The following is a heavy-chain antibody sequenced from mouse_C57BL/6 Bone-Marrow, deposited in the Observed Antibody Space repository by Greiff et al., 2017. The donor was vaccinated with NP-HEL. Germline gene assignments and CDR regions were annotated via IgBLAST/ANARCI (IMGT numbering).Heavy chain of an antibody. CDR3: ARYYYGSSSFDY. D-gene: IGHD1-1*01. CDR2: IDPNSGGT. V-gene: IGHV1-72*01. J-gene: IGHJ2*01. CDR1: GYTFTSYL. Sequence: VQLKQPGAELVKPGASVKLSCKASGYTFTSYLMHWVKQRPGRGLEWIGRIDPNSGGTKYNEKFKSKATLTVDTPSSTAYMQLNSLTSEDSAVYDCARYYYGSSSFDYWGQGTTLTVSS.